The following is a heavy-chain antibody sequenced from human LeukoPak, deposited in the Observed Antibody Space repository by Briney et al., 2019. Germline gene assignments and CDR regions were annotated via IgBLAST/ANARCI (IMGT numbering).Heavy chain of an antibody. D-gene: IGHD4-17*01. CDR2: IYTSGST. J-gene: IGHJ4*02. V-gene: IGHV4-4*07. Sequence: SETLSLTCTVSGGSISNYYWNWIRQPAGKELEWIGRIYTSGSTNYNPSLKSRLTMSTDTSKNQFSLRLSSVTAADTAVYYCARASDDFGDYGFDDWGQGTLVTVSS. CDR3: ARASDDFGDYGFDD. CDR1: GGSISNYY.